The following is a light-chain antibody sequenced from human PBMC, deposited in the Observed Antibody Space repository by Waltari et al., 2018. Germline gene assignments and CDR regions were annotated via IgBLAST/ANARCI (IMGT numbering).Light chain of an antibody. CDR2: AAS. V-gene: IGKV3-15*01. CDR3: QHYNNWPPGTT. J-gene: IGKJ1*01. Sequence: EIVMTQSPVTLSVSPGERATLSWRASQSVSINLAWYQQKPGQAPRLLIYAASARATAGPARFSGSGSGTEFTLTISSLQSEDFAVYYCQHYNNWPPGTTFGQGTKLEIK. CDR1: QSVSIN.